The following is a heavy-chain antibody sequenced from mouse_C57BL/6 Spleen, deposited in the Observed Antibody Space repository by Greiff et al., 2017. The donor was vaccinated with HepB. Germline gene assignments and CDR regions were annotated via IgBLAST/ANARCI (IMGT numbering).Heavy chain of an antibody. Sequence: EVKLMESGPELVKPGASVKISCKASGYSFTDYNMNWVKQSNGKSLEWIGVINPNYGTTSYNQKFKGKATLTVDQSSSTAYMQLNSLTSEDSAVYYCARNGNYEGYAMDYWGQGTSVTVSS. CDR2: INPNYGTT. CDR1: GYSFTDYN. CDR3: ARNGNYEGYAMDY. V-gene: IGHV1-39*01. D-gene: IGHD2-1*01. J-gene: IGHJ4*01.